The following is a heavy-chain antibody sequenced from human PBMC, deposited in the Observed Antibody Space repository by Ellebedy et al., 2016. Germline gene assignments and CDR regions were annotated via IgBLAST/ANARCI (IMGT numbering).Heavy chain of an antibody. J-gene: IGHJ2*01. CDR3: ARRGLRGANYYYFDL. CDR1: GGSISTYY. D-gene: IGHD1-26*01. CDR2: ISYSGTT. V-gene: IGHV4-59*12. Sequence: SETLSLTCTVSGGSISTYYWNWIRQSPGKGLEWIGYISYSGTTNFNPSLKSRVTISVDTSKNQVSLRLSSVTAADTAVYYCARRGLRGANYYYFDLWGRGTLVTVSS.